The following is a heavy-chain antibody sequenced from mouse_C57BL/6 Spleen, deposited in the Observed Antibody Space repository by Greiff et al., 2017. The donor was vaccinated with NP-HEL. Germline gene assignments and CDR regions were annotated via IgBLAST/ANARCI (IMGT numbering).Heavy chain of an antibody. CDR3: ARSYYSNFAY. J-gene: IGHJ3*01. CDR2: ISSGSSTI. V-gene: IGHV5-17*01. D-gene: IGHD2-5*01. CDR1: GFTFSDYG. Sequence: EVKLMESGGGLVKPGGSLKLSCAASGFTFSDYGMHWVRQAPEKGLEWVAYISSGSSTIYYADTVKGRFTISRDNAKNTLFLQMTSLRSEDTAMYYCARSYYSNFAYWGQGTLVTVSA.